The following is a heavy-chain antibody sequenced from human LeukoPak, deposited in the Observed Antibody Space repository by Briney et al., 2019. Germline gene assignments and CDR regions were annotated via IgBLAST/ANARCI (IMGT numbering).Heavy chain of an antibody. J-gene: IGHJ4*02. Sequence: ASVKVSCKASGYTFTGYYMHWVRQAPGQGPEWMGWINPNSGGTNYAQKFQGRVIMTRDTSISTAYMDLSRLRSADTAVYYCARDSIRGIRFLGYWGQGTLVTVSS. CDR3: ARDSIRGIRFLGY. D-gene: IGHD3-3*01. CDR2: INPNSGGT. V-gene: IGHV1-2*02. CDR1: GYTFTGYY.